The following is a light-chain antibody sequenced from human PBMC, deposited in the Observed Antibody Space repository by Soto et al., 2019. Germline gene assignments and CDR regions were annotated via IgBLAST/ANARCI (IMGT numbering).Light chain of an antibody. V-gene: IGKV3-11*01. CDR2: GAS. Sequence: VLTQSPATLSLSPGDSATLYCRASQSVSSDLAWYQQKPGQAPRILIFGASSRATGIPDKFSGSGSGTDFTLTISSLEPEDFAVYYCQQRSDWPLTFGGGTKVDIK. CDR1: QSVSSD. CDR3: QQRSDWPLT. J-gene: IGKJ4*01.